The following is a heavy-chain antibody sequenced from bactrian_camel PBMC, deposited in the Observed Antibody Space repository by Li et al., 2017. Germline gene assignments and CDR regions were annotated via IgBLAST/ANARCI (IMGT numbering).Heavy chain of an antibody. V-gene: IGHV3S1*01. CDR3: VKGRILNDNDERLSS. Sequence: HVQLVESGGGSVQTGGSLRLSCAVSGLTSSHYCMAWFRQFPGKEREGVATLYIGDGDDITYYADSAKGRFTISQDNATKTLYLQMDSLKPEDTATYYCVKGRILNDNDERLSSRGQGTQVTVS. CDR1: GLTSSHYC. J-gene: IGHJ4*01. D-gene: IGHD5*01. CDR2: LYIGDGDDIT.